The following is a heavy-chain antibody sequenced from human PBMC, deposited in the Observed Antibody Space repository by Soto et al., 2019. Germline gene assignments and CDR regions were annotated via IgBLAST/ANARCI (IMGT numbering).Heavy chain of an antibody. J-gene: IGHJ6*02. CDR1: GYTLTELS. Sequence: ASVKVSCKVSGYTLTELSMHWVRQAPGKGLEWMGGFDPEDGETIYAQKFQGRVTMTEDTSTDTAYMELSSLRSEDTAVYYCATVSPAGIAAAGPTYYSYYGMEVWGQGTTVTVPS. D-gene: IGHD6-13*01. V-gene: IGHV1-24*01. CDR2: FDPEDGET. CDR3: ATVSPAGIAAAGPTYYSYYGMEV.